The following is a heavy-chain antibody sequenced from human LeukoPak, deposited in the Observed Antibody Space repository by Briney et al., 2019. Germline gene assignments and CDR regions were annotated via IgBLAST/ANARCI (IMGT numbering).Heavy chain of an antibody. J-gene: IGHJ6*02. Sequence: GGSLRLSCAASGFIVSSDYINWVRQAPGKGLEWVSVIYSGDTTYYADSVKGRFTISRDNPKNTLYLQVNSLRAEDTAVYYCARAQRIHYDYYGMDVWGQGTTVTVSS. V-gene: IGHV3-53*05. D-gene: IGHD2/OR15-2a*01. CDR1: GFIVSSDY. CDR3: ARAQRIHYDYYGMDV. CDR2: IYSGDTT.